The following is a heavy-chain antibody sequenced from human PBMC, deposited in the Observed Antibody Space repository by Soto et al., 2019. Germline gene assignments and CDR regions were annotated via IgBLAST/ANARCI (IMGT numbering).Heavy chain of an antibody. Sequence: GESLKISCKGSGYNFPNSWIAWVRQMPGKGLEWMGIIFPADSDTRYSPSFQGQVTISADKSISTAYVQYSSLQASDTAMYYGARLGSGLDYWGQGTLVTVSS. CDR3: ARLGSGLDY. D-gene: IGHD6-19*01. CDR1: GYNFPNSW. CDR2: IFPADSDT. V-gene: IGHV5-51*01. J-gene: IGHJ4*02.